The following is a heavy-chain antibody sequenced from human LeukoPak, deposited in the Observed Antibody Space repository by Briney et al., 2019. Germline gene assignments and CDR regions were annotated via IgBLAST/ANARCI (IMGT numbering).Heavy chain of an antibody. J-gene: IGHJ4*02. CDR3: ARDRSSWYNSNTYYFDY. CDR1: GGSISRYY. Sequence: SETLSLTCTVSGGSISRYYWSWIRQPPGKGLEWIGYIYYSGSTNYNPSLKSRVTISVDTSKNQFSLRLSSVTAADTAVYYCARDRSSWYNSNTYYFDYWGQGTLVTVSS. V-gene: IGHV4-59*12. CDR2: IYYSGST. D-gene: IGHD6-13*01.